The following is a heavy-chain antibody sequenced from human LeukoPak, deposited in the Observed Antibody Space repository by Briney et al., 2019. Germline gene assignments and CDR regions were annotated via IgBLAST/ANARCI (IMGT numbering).Heavy chain of an antibody. CDR3: ARDLPRGYYRKHVDY. CDR1: GFTFRSTV. J-gene: IGHJ4*02. V-gene: IGHV3-21*01. Sequence: GGSLRLSCAASGFTFRSTVMTWVRQAPGKGLEWVSSISSSSSYIYYADSVKGRFTISRDNAKNSLYLQMNSLRAEDTAVYYCARDLPRGYYRKHVDYWGQGTLVTVSS. CDR2: ISSSSSYI. D-gene: IGHD1-14*01.